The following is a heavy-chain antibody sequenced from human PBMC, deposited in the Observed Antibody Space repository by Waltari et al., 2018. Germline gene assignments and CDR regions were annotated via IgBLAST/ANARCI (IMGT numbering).Heavy chain of an antibody. CDR3: ARDHDYGGNPFDC. D-gene: IGHD2-15*01. Sequence: QVQLQESGPGLVKPSETLSLTCTVSGGSITSHYWSWIRQPPGKGLEWIGYSYYSGSTNYNPSLKSRVTISVDTSKNQFSLRLSSVTAADTAVYYCARDHDYGGNPFDCWGQGTLVIVSS. J-gene: IGHJ4*02. CDR2: SYYSGST. CDR1: GGSITSHY. V-gene: IGHV4-59*11.